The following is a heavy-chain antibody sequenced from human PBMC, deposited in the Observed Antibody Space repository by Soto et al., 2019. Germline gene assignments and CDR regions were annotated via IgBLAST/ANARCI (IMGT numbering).Heavy chain of an antibody. CDR3: ARDKITGLFHY. D-gene: IGHD2-8*02. J-gene: IGHJ4*02. V-gene: IGHV4-34*01. CDR2: INHSGST. CDR1: GGSFSGYY. Sequence: QVQLQQWGAGLLKPSETLSLTCAVYGGSFSGYYWTWIRQPPGTGLEWIGEINHSGSTNYNPSLKSRVTISVDTAKNQFSLKLTSVTAADPAVYYFARDKITGLFHYWCQGTLVTGST.